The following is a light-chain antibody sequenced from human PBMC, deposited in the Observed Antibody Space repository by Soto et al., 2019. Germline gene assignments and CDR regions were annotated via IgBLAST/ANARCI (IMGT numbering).Light chain of an antibody. J-gene: IGKJ4*01. V-gene: IGKV3-11*01. CDR1: QSVGSY. Sequence: ETVLTQSPATLSCCPVYMSTLSVISSQSVGSYLAWYQKKPGQAPRLLIYDASNRATGIPARFTGSGSGTDFTLTISRLEPEDFAVSYCQKSSNWPQLNFGRGNKVDIK. CDR2: DAS. CDR3: QKSSNWPQLN.